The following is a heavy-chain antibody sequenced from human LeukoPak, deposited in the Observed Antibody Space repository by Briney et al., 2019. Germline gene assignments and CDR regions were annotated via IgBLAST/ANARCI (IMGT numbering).Heavy chain of an antibody. J-gene: IGHJ6*03. CDR2: IYHSGST. CDR3: ARETWANSGSYYWIRYYYYYMDV. V-gene: IGHV4-38-2*02. Sequence: SGTLSLTCTVSGYSISSVYFWGWIRQSPGKVLGWFGIIYHSGSTSYTPSLKSRVTKSVDTSNNQLSLQMSSVTAADTAVYYCARETWANSGSYYWIRYYYYYMDVWGKGTTVTVSS. CDR1: GYSISSVYF. D-gene: IGHD1-26*01.